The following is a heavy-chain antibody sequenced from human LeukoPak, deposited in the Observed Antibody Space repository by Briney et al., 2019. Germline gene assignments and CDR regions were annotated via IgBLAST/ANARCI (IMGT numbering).Heavy chain of an antibody. CDR3: ARDVYCSSTSCYPTTT. D-gene: IGHD2-2*01. CDR1: GGTFSSYA. V-gene: IGHV1-69*13. Sequence: SVKVSCKASGGTFSSYAISWVRQAPGQGLEWMGGIIPIFGTANYAQKFQGRVTITADESTSTAYMELSSLRSEDTAVYYCARDVYCSSTSCYPTTTWGQGTLVTVSS. J-gene: IGHJ1*01. CDR2: IIPIFGTA.